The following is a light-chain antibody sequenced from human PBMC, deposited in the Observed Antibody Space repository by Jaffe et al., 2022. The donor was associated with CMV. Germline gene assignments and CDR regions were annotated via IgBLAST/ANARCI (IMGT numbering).Light chain of an antibody. CDR1: QYVGSTY. J-gene: IGKJ3*01. CDR2: ATS. V-gene: IGKV3-20*01. CDR3: QRYGTSPPRFT. Sequence: EIVLTQSPDSLSLSPGERATLSCRASQYVGSTYLAWYQQKPGQAPRLLIYATSSRATGVPDRFSGSGSGTEFTLTIDRLEPEDFAVYYCQRYGTSPPRFTFGPGTKVDIK.